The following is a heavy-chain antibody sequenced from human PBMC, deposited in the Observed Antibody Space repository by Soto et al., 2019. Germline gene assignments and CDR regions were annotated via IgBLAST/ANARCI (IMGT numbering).Heavy chain of an antibody. CDR2: INAGNGNT. CDR1: GYTFTSYA. D-gene: IGHD6-19*01. Sequence: ASVKVSCKASGYTFTSYAMHWVRQAPGQRLEWMGWINAGNGNTKYSQKFQGRVTITRDTSASTAYMELSSLRSEDTAVYYCARGPPRPKSFYSSGWPFDYWGQGTLVTVSS. CDR3: ARGPPRPKSFYSSGWPFDY. J-gene: IGHJ4*02. V-gene: IGHV1-3*01.